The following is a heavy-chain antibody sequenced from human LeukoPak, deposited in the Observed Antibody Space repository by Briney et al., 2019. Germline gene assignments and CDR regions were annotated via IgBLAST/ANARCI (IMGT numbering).Heavy chain of an antibody. Sequence: GGSLRLSCAASGFDLHTYEMNWVRQAPGRGLEWIADITISGHTKNYADSVKGRFTISRDSARTSLYLQMNSLRVEDTGVYFCARGDPHADLWGQGTLVTVSS. CDR3: ARGDPHADL. CDR1: GFDLHTYE. CDR2: ITISGHTK. J-gene: IGHJ5*02. V-gene: IGHV3-48*03.